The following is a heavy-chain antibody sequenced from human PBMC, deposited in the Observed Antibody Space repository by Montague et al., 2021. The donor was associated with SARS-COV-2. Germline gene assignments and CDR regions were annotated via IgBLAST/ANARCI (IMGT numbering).Heavy chain of an antibody. V-gene: IGHV4-59*01. D-gene: IGHD1-1*01. CDR2: VHYTGST. J-gene: IGHJ4*02. CDR3: ASAQSTCFIPNCVNYFDV. Sequence: SETLSLNCEVSGGSMSGYYWTWIRQPPGKGLEWIGYVHYTGSTKYNPSLKTRVSLSLDTPKNHFSLHLSSVTAADTAIYFCASAQSTCFIPNCVNYFDVWGLGALVTVPS. CDR1: GGSMSGYY.